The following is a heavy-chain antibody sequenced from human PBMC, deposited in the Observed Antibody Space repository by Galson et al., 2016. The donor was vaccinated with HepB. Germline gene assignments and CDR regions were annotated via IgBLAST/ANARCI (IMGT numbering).Heavy chain of an antibody. CDR3: NTWDREHFDL. CDR1: GSTFSGYT. CDR2: FSGGRGST. Sequence: SLRLSCAASGSTFSGYTMSWVRQAPGKGPEWVSGFSGGRGSTFYAESVKGRFTVSRDNSKNTVSLQMNSLRVEDTAIYYCNTWDREHFDLWGQGTQVAVSS. V-gene: IGHV3-23*01. D-gene: IGHD1-26*01. J-gene: IGHJ4*02.